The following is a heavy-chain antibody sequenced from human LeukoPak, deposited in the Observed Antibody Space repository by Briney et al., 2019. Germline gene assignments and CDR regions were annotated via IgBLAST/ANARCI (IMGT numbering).Heavy chain of an antibody. Sequence: PGGSLTLSCASSGFSFSSYAMIWVRQAPGKGLEWDSGIGGSGVSTYYADSVKGRFTISRDNSKNTLYRQMNSLRAEDTAIYYCAKDFNQYGDDWGQGALVTVSS. CDR1: GFSFSSYA. CDR2: IGGSGVST. V-gene: IGHV3-23*01. J-gene: IGHJ4*02. CDR3: AKDFNQYGDD. D-gene: IGHD4-17*01.